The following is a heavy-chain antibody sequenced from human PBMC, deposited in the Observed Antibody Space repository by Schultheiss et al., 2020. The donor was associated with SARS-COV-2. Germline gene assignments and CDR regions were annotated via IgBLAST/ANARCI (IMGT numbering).Heavy chain of an antibody. Sequence: ASVKVSCKASGGTFSSYAISWVRQAPGQGLEWMGWISAYNGNTNYAQKLQGRVTMTTDTSTSTAYMELSSLRSEDTAVYYCAKDVVAATNSYFDYWGQGTLVTVSS. CDR3: AKDVVAATNSYFDY. D-gene: IGHD2-15*01. CDR1: GGTFSSYA. CDR2: ISAYNGNT. J-gene: IGHJ4*02. V-gene: IGHV1-18*01.